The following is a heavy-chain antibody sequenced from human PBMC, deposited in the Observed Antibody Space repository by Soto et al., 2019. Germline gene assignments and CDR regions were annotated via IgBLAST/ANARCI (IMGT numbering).Heavy chain of an antibody. CDR3: AKDLVDIVVVPAALRPRGYYGMDV. CDR2: ISGSGGST. J-gene: IGHJ6*02. V-gene: IGHV3-23*01. Sequence: QAGGSLRLSCAASGFTFSSYAMSWVRQAPGKGLEWVSAISGSGGSTYYADSVKGRFTISRDNSKNTLYLQMNSLRAEDTAVYYCAKDLVDIVVVPAALRPRGYYGMDVWGQGTTVTVSS. D-gene: IGHD2-2*01. CDR1: GFTFSSYA.